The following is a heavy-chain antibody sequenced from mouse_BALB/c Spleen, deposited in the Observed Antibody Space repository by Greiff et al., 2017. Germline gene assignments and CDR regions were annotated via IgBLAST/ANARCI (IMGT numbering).Heavy chain of an antibody. CDR3: ARDQGA. D-gene: IGHD3-2*02. Sequence: DVMLVESGGGLVKPGGSLKLSCAASGFTFSDYYMYWVRQTPEKRLEWVATISDGGSYTYYPDSVKGRFTISRDNAKNNLYLQMSSLKSEDTAMYYCARDQGAWGQGTTLTVSS. J-gene: IGHJ2*01. V-gene: IGHV5-4*02. CDR1: GFTFSDYY. CDR2: ISDGGSYT.